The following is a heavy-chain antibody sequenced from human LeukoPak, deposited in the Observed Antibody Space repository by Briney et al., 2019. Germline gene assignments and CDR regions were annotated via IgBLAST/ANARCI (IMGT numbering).Heavy chain of an antibody. CDR1: GFTFNNAR. CDR2: INSDGSST. CDR3: ARDWYYAIDY. J-gene: IGHJ4*02. D-gene: IGHD2-2*01. V-gene: IGHV3-74*01. Sequence: GGSLRLSCAASGFTFNNARMTWVRQAPGKGLVWVSRINSDGSSTRYADSVRGRFTISRDNAKNTLYLQMNSLRADDTAVYYCARDWYYAIDYWGQGTLVTVSS.